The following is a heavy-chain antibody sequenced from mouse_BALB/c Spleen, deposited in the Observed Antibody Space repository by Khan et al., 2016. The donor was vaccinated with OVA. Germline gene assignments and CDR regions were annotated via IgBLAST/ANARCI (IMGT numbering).Heavy chain of an antibody. CDR3: ASHYYGPWCAY. Sequence: QIQLVQSGPELKKPGETIKISCKASGYTFTNYGMNWVKQAPGKGLKWMGWINTNTGEPTYTEDFKGRFAFSFETSASTAYLQINDLKNGDTATYFCASHYYGPWCAYWGQGTLVTVSA. CDR2: INTNTGEP. J-gene: IGHJ3*01. V-gene: IGHV9-3*02. D-gene: IGHD1-2*01. CDR1: GYTFTNYG.